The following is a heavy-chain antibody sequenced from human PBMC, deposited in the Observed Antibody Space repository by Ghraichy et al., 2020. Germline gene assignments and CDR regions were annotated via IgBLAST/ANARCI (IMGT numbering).Heavy chain of an antibody. CDR1: GFTFSSYA. CDR2: ISGSGGST. CDR3: AKVGGSLRYYYGMDV. Sequence: GSLNISCAASGFTFSSYAMSWVRQAPGKGLEWVSAISGSGGSTYYADSVKGRFTISRDNSKNTLYLQMNSLRAEDTAVYYCAKVGGSLRYYYGMDVWGQGTTVTVSS. D-gene: IGHD3-16*01. V-gene: IGHV3-23*01. J-gene: IGHJ6*02.